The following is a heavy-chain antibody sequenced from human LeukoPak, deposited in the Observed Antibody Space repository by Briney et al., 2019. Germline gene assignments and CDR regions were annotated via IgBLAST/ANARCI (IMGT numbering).Heavy chain of an antibody. D-gene: IGHD3-10*01. CDR1: GGSISSYY. CDR3: ARARNYGSGSYYNGHYYYYYYGMDV. J-gene: IGHJ6*02. V-gene: IGHV4-59*01. Sequence: PSETLSLTCTVSGGSISSYYWSWIRQPPGKGLEWIGYIYYSGSTNYNPSLKSRVTISVDTSKNQFSLKLSSVTAADTAVYYCARARNYGSGSYYNGHYYYYYYGMDVWGQGTTVTVSS. CDR2: IYYSGST.